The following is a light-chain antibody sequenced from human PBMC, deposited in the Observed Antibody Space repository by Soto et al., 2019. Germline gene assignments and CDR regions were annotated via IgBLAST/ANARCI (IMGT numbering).Light chain of an antibody. Sequence: QSVLTQPPSVSGAPGQRVTISCTGSSSNIGAGYDVHWYQQLPGTAPKLLIYGNSNRPSGVPDRFSGSKSGTSASLAIIGLQAEDEADYYCQSYDSSLSGYVFGTGTKPTVL. CDR3: QSYDSSLSGYV. J-gene: IGLJ1*01. V-gene: IGLV1-40*01. CDR1: SSNIGAGYD. CDR2: GNS.